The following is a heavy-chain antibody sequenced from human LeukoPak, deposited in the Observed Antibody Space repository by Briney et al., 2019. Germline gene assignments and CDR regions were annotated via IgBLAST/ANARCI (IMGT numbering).Heavy chain of an antibody. Sequence: GGSLRLSCAASGFTFSSYGMSWVRQAPGKGLEWVGRSRNKARSYTTSYAASVKGRFTISRDDSKKSVDLQMSSLKSEDTAVYYCARVKKENGGTTNFDYWGQGTLVTVSS. V-gene: IGHV3-72*01. J-gene: IGHJ4*02. CDR2: SRNKARSYTT. CDR1: GFTFSSYG. D-gene: IGHD1-1*01. CDR3: ARVKKENGGTTNFDY.